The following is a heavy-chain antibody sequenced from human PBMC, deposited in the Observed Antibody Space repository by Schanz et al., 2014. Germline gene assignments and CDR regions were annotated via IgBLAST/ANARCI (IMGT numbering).Heavy chain of an antibody. Sequence: QVQLVQSGAEVKKPGASVKVSCKASGYTFTSYGISWVRQAPGQGLEWMGWISPYNGNTNYAQKFQGRVTITADKSTSTASMELSSLRSEDTAVYYCARGPSQGYSYGHNIGAYYYGMDVWGQGTTXTISS. J-gene: IGHJ6*02. V-gene: IGHV1-18*01. CDR2: ISPYNGNT. CDR3: ARGPSQGYSYGHNIGAYYYGMDV. CDR1: GYTFTSYG. D-gene: IGHD5-18*01.